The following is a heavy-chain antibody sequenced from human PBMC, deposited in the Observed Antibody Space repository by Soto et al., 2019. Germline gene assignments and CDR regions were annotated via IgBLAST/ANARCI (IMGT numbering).Heavy chain of an antibody. V-gene: IGHV3-23*01. D-gene: IGHD6-19*01. J-gene: IGHJ4*02. CDR3: AKDVRGQWLGYFDY. CDR2: ISSSGGST. CDR1: GFIFSSYA. Sequence: EVQLLESGGGLVQPGGSLRLSCAASGFIFSSYAMSWVRQSPGKGLEWVSAISSSGGSTYYADSVKGRFAISRDNSKNTLFLQMNGLRAEDTAVYYCAKDVRGQWLGYFDYWGQGMLVTVSS.